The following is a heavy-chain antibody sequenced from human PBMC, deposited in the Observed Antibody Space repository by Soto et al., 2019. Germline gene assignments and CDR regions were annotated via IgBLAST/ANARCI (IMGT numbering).Heavy chain of an antibody. CDR1: GFTFGSYW. CDR2: LAQDASEI. D-gene: IGHD3-22*01. V-gene: IGHV3-7*01. Sequence: EVQLVESGGGLVQSGGSLRLSCAASGFTFGSYWMAWVRQAPGKGLEWVANLAQDASEINYVDSVKGRFTISRDNAKNSLLLEMNSLRAEDTGVYYCVRDRGYSTYDYWGQGTLITVSS. J-gene: IGHJ4*02. CDR3: VRDRGYSTYDY.